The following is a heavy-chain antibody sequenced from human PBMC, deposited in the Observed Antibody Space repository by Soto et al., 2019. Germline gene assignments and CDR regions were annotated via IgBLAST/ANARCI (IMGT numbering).Heavy chain of an antibody. CDR2: ITGNGGLT. V-gene: IGHV3-23*01. CDR1: GFTFGNYA. D-gene: IGHD4-17*01. Sequence: EVRLLESGGDLVQPGGSLRVSCAGSGFTFGNYAMTWVRQAPGKGLEWVSSITGNGGLTDYADSVKGRFTVSRDNSKNMLFLQMYSLRADDTAIYFCAMDPNGDYFGAFDFWGQGTLVTVSS. CDR3: AMDPNGDYFGAFDF. J-gene: IGHJ3*01.